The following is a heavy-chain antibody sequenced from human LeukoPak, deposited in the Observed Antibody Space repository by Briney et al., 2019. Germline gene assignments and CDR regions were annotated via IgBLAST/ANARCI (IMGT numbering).Heavy chain of an antibody. CDR1: GYSFNSYD. J-gene: IGHJ5*02. CDR3: ARACSGGTCFNWFDP. D-gene: IGHD2-15*01. CDR2: MNANSGDT. V-gene: IGHV1-8*01. Sequence: ASVKVSCKASGYSFNSYDINWLRQATGQGPEWMGWMNANSGDTGYAQRFRGRVTMTRNTSIRTAYMELTSLTSDDTAVYYCARACSGGTCFNWFDPWGQGTLVIVSS.